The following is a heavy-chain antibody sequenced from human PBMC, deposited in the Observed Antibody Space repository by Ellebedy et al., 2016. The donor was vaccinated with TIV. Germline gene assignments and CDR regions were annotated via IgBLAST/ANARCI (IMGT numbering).Heavy chain of an antibody. V-gene: IGHV3-21*04. CDR3: AKDTSLKYSSGCPDY. D-gene: IGHD6-19*01. CDR2: ISSSSSYI. Sequence: GESLKISXAASGFTFSSYSMNWVRQAPGKGLEWVSSISSSSSYIYYADSVKGRFTISRDNAKNSLYLQMNSLRAEDTALYYCAKDTSLKYSSGCPDYWGQGTLVTVSS. J-gene: IGHJ4*02. CDR1: GFTFSSYS.